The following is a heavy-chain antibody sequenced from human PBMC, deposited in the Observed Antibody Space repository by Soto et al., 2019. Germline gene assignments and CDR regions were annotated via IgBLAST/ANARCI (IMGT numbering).Heavy chain of an antibody. CDR3: AREYYYDSSGLST. Sequence: SVKVSCKASGGTFSSYTISWVRQAPGHGLEWIGRIIPIFGIPTYAQKFQGRVTFTADESTSTAYMELSSLRSEDTAVYYCAREYYYDSSGLSTWGQGTLVTVSS. J-gene: IGHJ5*02. CDR2: IIPIFGIP. V-gene: IGHV1-69*13. D-gene: IGHD3-22*01. CDR1: GGTFSSYT.